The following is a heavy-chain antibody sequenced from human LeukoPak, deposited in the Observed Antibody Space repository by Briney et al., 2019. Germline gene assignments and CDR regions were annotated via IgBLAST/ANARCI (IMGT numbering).Heavy chain of an antibody. CDR1: GFTFSDYY. J-gene: IGHJ4*02. Sequence: PGGSLRLSCAASGFTFSDYYMSWIRQAPGKGLECVSYISSSSSYTNYADSVKGRFTISRDNAKNSLYLQMNSLRAEDTAVYFCAKSQDGGRLFHFDYWGQGTLVTVSS. CDR3: AKSQDGGRLFHFDY. CDR2: ISSSSSYT. D-gene: IGHD1-26*01. V-gene: IGHV3-11*03.